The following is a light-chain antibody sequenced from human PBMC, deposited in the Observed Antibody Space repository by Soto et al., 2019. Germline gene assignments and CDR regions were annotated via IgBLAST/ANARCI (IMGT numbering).Light chain of an antibody. CDR2: AAS. V-gene: IGKV1-39*01. J-gene: IGKJ2*01. CDR1: QSISSY. CDR3: QQSYSTPYT. Sequence: DIQMTQSPSSLSASVGDRVTITCRASQSISSYLNWYQQKPGKAPKVLIYAASSLQSGVPSRFSGSGSGTDFTLTISSLQPEDFATYYCQQSYSTPYTLGQGTKVEIK.